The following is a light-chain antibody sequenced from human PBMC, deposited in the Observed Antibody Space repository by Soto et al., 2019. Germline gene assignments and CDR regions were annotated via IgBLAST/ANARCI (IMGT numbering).Light chain of an antibody. Sequence: EVVLTQSPATLPLSPGERASLFCRASQTVGSTYLAWFQQKPGQAPRLLIFAASRRATGIPDRFSGSGSGTDFTLTISRVEPGDFGVYYCQQYGSSPPYTFGLGTKLDIK. CDR1: QTVGSTY. CDR2: AAS. V-gene: IGKV3-20*01. J-gene: IGKJ2*01. CDR3: QQYGSSPPYT.